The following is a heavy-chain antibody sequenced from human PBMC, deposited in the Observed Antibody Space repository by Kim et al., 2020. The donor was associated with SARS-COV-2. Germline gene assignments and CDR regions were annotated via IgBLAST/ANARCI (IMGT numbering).Heavy chain of an antibody. CDR2: IRSSVSTI. Sequence: GRSLSLSCAASGFTFSYYYISWIRQAPGKGLEWVSSIRSSVSTIYYADSVKGRFTISRANAKNSLYLQMNSLRAADTPVYYCARDRCTTCYYYGMDVWGQGTTVTVSS. CDR3: ARDRCTTCYYYGMDV. CDR1: GFTFSYYY. V-gene: IGHV3-11*01. J-gene: IGHJ6*02. D-gene: IGHD2-2*01.